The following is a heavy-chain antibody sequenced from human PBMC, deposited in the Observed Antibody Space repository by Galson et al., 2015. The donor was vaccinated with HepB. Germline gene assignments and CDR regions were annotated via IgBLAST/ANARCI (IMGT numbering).Heavy chain of an antibody. CDR2: ISWNSDFT. J-gene: IGHJ6*02. D-gene: IGHD3-10*01. Sequence: SLRLSCAASGFTFEDYAMHWVRHVPGKGLEWVSGISWNSDFTGYADSVRGRFTISKDNARYSLYLQMNSLRTEDTALYYCAQDLTYYYGSGSYFVAMDVWGQGATVTVSS. V-gene: IGHV3-9*01. CDR1: GFTFEDYA. CDR3: AQDLTYYYGSGSYFVAMDV.